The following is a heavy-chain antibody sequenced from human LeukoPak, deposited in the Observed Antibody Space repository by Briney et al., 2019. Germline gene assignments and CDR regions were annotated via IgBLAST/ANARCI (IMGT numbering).Heavy chain of an antibody. CDR2: INHSGST. CDR3: ARGGGEAPYS. CDR1: GGSFSGYY. V-gene: IGHV4-34*01. D-gene: IGHD2-21*01. Sequence: SETLSLTCAVYGGSFSGYYWSWIRQPPGKGLEWIGEINHSGSTNYSPSLKSRVTISTDTSKNQFSLKLSSVTDADMAVSFCARGGGEAPYSWGQGTMVTASS. J-gene: IGHJ4*02.